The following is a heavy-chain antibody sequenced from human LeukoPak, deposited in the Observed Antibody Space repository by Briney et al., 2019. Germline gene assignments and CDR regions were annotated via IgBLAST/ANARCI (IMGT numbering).Heavy chain of an antibody. CDR2: MSFDGSSI. J-gene: IGHJ4*02. CDR3: AKGTYTAYNTGCAY. V-gene: IGHV3-30*18. D-gene: IGHD3-16*01. Sequence: GGSLRLPCAASGFTFSNFGMHWVRQVPGKGLEWVASMSFDGSSIYYADSVKGRFTISRDNSRNTLYLQMNSLRTEDTALYYCAKGTYTAYNTGCAYWGQGTLVTVSS. CDR1: GFTFSNFG.